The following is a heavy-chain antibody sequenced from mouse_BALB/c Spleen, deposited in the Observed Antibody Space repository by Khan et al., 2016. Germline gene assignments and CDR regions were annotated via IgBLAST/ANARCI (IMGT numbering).Heavy chain of an antibody. CDR1: GFNIKDTY. J-gene: IGHJ2*01. CDR3: ASLLLRFHY. CDR2: IDPANGNT. Sequence: VRLQQSGAELVKPGASVKLSCTTSGFNIKDTYMHWVKQRPEQGLEWIGRIDPANGNTKYDTKFQGKATIPADTSSNTAYLQLSSLTSEDTAVYYCASLLLRFHYWGQGTTLTVSS. D-gene: IGHD1-1*01. V-gene: IGHV14-3*02.